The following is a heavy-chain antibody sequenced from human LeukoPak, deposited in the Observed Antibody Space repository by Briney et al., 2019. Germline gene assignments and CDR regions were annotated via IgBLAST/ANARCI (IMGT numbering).Heavy chain of an antibody. J-gene: IGHJ4*02. CDR1: GFTFRNYW. D-gene: IGHD5-18*01. V-gene: IGHV4-34*01. Sequence: GSLRLSCAASGFTFRNYWMNWIRQSPGKGLEWIGEINHSGSTSYNPSLKSRVTISVDASKSQFSLKLNSVTAADKAVYYCTRCRYTYGCFDSWGQGTVVTVSS. CDR3: TRCRYTYGCFDS. CDR2: INHSGST.